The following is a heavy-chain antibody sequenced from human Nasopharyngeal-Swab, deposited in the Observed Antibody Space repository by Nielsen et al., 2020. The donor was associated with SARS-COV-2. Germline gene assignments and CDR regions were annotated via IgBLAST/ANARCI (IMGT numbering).Heavy chain of an antibody. V-gene: IGHV4-39*01. D-gene: IGHD4-17*01. CDR1: GGSISSSSYY. CDR2: IYYSGST. J-gene: IGHJ4*02. CDR3: ARRIWGDCGERWPFDY. Sequence: SETLSLTCTVSGGSISSSSYYWDWIRQPPGKGLEWIGSIYYSGSTYYNPSLKSRVTISVDTSKNQFSLKLSSVTAADTAVYYCARRIWGDCGERWPFDYWGQGTLVTVSS.